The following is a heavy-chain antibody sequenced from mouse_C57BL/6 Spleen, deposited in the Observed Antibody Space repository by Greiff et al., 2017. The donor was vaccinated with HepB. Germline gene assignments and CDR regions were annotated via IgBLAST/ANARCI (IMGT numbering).Heavy chain of an antibody. CDR2: IYPRSGNT. V-gene: IGHV1-81*01. CDR1: GYTFTSYG. J-gene: IGHJ3*01. D-gene: IGHD1-1*01. CDR3: ARPYYGSSSFAY. Sequence: VQRVESGAELARPGASVKLSCKASGYTFTSYGISWVKQRTGQGLEWIGEIYPRSGNTYYNEKFKGKATLTADKSSSTAYMELRSLTSEDSAVYFCARPYYGSSSFAYWGQGTLVTVSA.